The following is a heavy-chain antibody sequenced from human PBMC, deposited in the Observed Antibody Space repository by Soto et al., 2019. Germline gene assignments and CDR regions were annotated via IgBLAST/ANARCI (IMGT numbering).Heavy chain of an antibody. CDR2: IFSSGST. CDR1: GGSINPFY. D-gene: IGHD5-12*01. J-gene: IGHJ4*02. Sequence: QVRLQESGPGLLKPSETLSLPCTVSGGSINPFYWSWVRQPAGKGLEWIGRIFSSGSTSFNPSLESPVAMSVDTSMNHFSLNLSSVTAADMAVYYCAREGSYSAYNFAHGIQLWSFAFWGQGALVTVSS. CDR3: AREGSYSAYNFAHGIQLWSFAF. V-gene: IGHV4-4*07.